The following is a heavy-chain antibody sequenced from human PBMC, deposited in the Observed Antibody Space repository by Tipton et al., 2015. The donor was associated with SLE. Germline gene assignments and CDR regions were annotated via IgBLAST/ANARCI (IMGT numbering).Heavy chain of an antibody. D-gene: IGHD1-20*01. CDR1: GGSISSSSYY. CDR3: ARLTGTNPYYYYGMDV. CDR2: IYYSGST. Sequence: TLSLTCTVSGGSISSSSYYWGWIRQPPGKGLEWIGSIYYSGSTYYNPSLKSRVTISVDTSKNQFSLKLSSVTAADTAVYYCARLTGTNPYYYYGMDVWGQGTTVTVSS. V-gene: IGHV4-39*01. J-gene: IGHJ6*02.